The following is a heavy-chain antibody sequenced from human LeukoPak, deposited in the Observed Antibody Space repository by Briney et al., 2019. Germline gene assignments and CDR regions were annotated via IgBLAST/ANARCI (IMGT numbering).Heavy chain of an antibody. V-gene: IGHV4-4*07. J-gene: IGHJ5*02. CDR2: IYTSGST. CDR3: ARGYSGWTDNWFDP. CDR1: GGSISSYY. Sequence: PSETLSLTCTVSGGSISSYYWSWIRQPAGKGLEWIGRIYTSGSTYYNPSLKRRVTISVDTSKNQFSLKLSSVTAADTAVYYCARGYSGWTDNWFDPWGQGTLVTVSS. D-gene: IGHD6-19*01.